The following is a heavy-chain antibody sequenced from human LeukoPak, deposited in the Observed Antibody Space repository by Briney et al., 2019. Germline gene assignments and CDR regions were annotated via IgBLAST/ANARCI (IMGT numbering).Heavy chain of an antibody. J-gene: IGHJ4*02. CDR2: IWYDGSNK. Sequence: GGSLRLSCAASGFTFSSYGMHWVRQAPGKGLEWVAVIWYDGSNKYYADSVKGRFTISRDNSKNTLYLQMNSLRAEDTAVYYCAAAAGRGGFLNYWGQGTLVTVSS. CDR3: AAAAGRGGFLNY. V-gene: IGHV3-33*01. D-gene: IGHD6-13*01. CDR1: GFTFSSYG.